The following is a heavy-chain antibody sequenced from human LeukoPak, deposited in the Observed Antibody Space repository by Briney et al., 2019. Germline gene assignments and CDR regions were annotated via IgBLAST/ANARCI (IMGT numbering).Heavy chain of an antibody. D-gene: IGHD6-13*01. CDR3: ARERSSCTWRGAFDI. V-gene: IGHV4-34*01. CDR2: INHSGST. J-gene: IGHJ3*02. Sequence: SETLSLTCAVYGGSFSGYYWSWIRQPPGKRLEWIGEINHSGSTNYNPSLKSRVTISVDTSKNQFSLKLSSVTAADTAVYYCARERSSCTWRGAFDIWGQGTMVTVSS. CDR1: GGSFSGYY.